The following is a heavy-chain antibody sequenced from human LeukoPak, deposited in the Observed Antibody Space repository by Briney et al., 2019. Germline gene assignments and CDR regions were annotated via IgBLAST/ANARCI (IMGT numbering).Heavy chain of an antibody. V-gene: IGHV3-7*01. CDR2: MNQDGSEK. D-gene: IGHD1-26*01. J-gene: IGHJ4*02. CDR1: GFTFSNYW. Sequence: GGSLRLSCADSGFTFSNYWMSWVRQAPGKGLEWVANMNQDGSEKYYVDSVKGRFTISRDNAKNSLYLQMNSARAEDTAVYYCARESHATFDYWGQGTLAIVSS. CDR3: ARESHATFDY.